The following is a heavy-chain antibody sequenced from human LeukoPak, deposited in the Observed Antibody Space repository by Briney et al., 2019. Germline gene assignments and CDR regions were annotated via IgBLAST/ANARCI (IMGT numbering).Heavy chain of an antibody. Sequence: GGSLRLSCTTYGFSFTNYAMNWDRQAPGKGLEWLSYISGPGTTTKYADSVKGRFTISRDNSKNTLYLQMNSLRAEDTAVYYCAKDFYGGSPRGLFDYWGQGTLVTVSS. CDR1: GFSFTNYA. D-gene: IGHD3-16*01. CDR3: AKDFYGGSPRGLFDY. J-gene: IGHJ4*02. V-gene: IGHV3-48*01. CDR2: ISGPGTTT.